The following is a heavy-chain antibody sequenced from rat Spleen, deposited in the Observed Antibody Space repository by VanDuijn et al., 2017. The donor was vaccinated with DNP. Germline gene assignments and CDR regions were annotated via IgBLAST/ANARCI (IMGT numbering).Heavy chain of an antibody. CDR3: ARDLIIRDTTSAMDV. CDR2: MQSDGNT. CDR1: GFSLTSHH. J-gene: IGHJ4*01. V-gene: IGHV2S1*01. Sequence: VQLRESGPGLVQSSQTLSLACTVSGFSLTSHHVHWVRQPPGKGLEWMGRMQSDGNTDYNSVLKSRLSISRDTSKSQVFLKLNSLQTEDTATYYCARDLIIRDTTSAMDVWGQGTSVTVSS. D-gene: IGHD4-3*01.